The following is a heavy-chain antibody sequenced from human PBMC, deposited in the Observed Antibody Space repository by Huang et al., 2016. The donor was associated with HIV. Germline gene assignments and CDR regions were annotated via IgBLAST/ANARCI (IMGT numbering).Heavy chain of an antibody. D-gene: IGHD6-19*01. CDR3: ARDPLESGWGTKGRVFDV. Sequence: QVQLVQSGSEVTKPGASLKVSCKASAYTFSSYGITWVRQAPGQGVEWMGGIRTTNGNRNYARKFQGKVTMTPDTSRSTVYMELRSLTSDDTAVYYCARDPLESGWGTKGRVFDVWGQGTMVTVSP. J-gene: IGHJ3*01. V-gene: IGHV1-18*01. CDR1: AYTFSSYG. CDR2: IRTTNGNR.